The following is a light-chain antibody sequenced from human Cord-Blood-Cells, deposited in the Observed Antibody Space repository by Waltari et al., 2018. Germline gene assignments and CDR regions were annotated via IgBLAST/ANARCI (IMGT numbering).Light chain of an antibody. CDR3: CSYAGSSTYV. CDR2: EGS. J-gene: IGLJ1*01. CDR1: SSDVGSYNL. Sequence: QSALTQPASVSGSPGQSINISCTGTSSDVGSYNLVSWYQQHPGKAPKLMIYEGSKLPSGVSNRFSGSKSGNTSSLTISGLQAEDEADYYCCSYAGSSTYVFGTGTKVTVL. V-gene: IGLV2-23*01.